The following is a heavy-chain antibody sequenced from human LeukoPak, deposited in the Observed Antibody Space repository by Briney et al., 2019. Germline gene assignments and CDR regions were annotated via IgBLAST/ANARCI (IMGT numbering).Heavy chain of an antibody. J-gene: IGHJ3*01. D-gene: IGHD2-21*02. CDR1: GFTFSSNA. V-gene: IGHV3-23*01. CDR3: AKVVLLLTASDAFDF. CDR2: ISGNYGST. Sequence: PGGSLRLSCAASGFTFSSNAMSWVRQAPGKGLEWVSTISGNYGSTYYADSVKGRFTISRDNFKNTVFLRMNSLRAEDTAVYYCAKVVLLLTASDAFDFWGQGTKATVSS.